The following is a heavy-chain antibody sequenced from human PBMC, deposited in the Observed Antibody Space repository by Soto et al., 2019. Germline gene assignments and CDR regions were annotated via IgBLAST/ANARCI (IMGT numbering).Heavy chain of an antibody. D-gene: IGHD2-15*01. CDR2: INPSNST. V-gene: IGHV1-46*03. Sequence: ASVTVSCTASGYTFTSYYMHWVRQAPGQGLEWMGIINPSNSTTYAQKFQGRVTMTRDTSTSTVYMELSSLRSEDTAVYYCATVYCSGGSCYSIDYWGQGTLVTVSS. CDR1: GYTFTSYY. CDR3: ATVYCSGGSCYSIDY. J-gene: IGHJ4*02.